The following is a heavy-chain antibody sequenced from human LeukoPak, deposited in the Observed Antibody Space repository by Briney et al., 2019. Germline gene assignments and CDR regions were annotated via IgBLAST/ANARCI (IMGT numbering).Heavy chain of an antibody. D-gene: IGHD3-22*01. V-gene: IGHV3-73*01. CDR3: ARDPSGYYPTERLFDY. J-gene: IGHJ4*02. Sequence: GGSLRLSCAASGFTFSGSAMHWVRQASGKGLEWVGRIRSKANSYATAYAASVKGRFTISRDDSKNTAYLQMNSLRAEDTAVYYCARDPSGYYPTERLFDYWGQGTLVTVSS. CDR2: IRSKANSYAT. CDR1: GFTFSGSA.